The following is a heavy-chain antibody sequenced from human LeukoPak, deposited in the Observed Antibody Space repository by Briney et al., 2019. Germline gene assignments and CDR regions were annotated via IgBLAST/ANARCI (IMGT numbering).Heavy chain of an antibody. J-gene: IGHJ6*02. CDR2: IYSGGRT. D-gene: IGHD1-26*01. CDR3: ASGNSGSHYVEYYYGMDV. V-gene: IGHV3-53*01. CDR1: GFIVSSNY. Sequence: GGSLRLSCAASGFIVSSNYMSWVRQAPGKGLEWVSVIYSGGRTYYADSVKGRSTISRDNSKNTLYLQMNSLRAEDTAVYYCASGNSGSHYVEYYYGMDVRGQGTTVTVSS.